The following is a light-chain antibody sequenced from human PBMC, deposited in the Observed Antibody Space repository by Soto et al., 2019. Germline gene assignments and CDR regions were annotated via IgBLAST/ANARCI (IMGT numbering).Light chain of an antibody. Sequence: EIVLTQSPATLSLSPGERATLSCRASQSVSSSYLAWYQQRPGQAPRLLIFGASYRATGIPDSFSGSGSGTDFTLTISTLEPEDFAVYYCQHYSSSPPEFTFGPGTKVDSK. V-gene: IGKV3-20*01. J-gene: IGKJ3*01. CDR3: QHYSSSPPEFT. CDR2: GAS. CDR1: QSVSSSY.